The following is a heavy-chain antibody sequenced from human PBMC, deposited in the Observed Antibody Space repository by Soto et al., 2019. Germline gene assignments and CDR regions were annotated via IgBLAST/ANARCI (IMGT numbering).Heavy chain of an antibody. D-gene: IGHD3-22*01. CDR1: GFTFSSYG. CDR3: ARDLGYYYDSSGSTYGMDV. V-gene: IGHV3-33*01. Sequence: GGSLRLSCAASGFTFSSYGMHWVRQAPGKGLVWVAVIWYDGSNKYYADSVKGRFTISRDNSKNTLYLQMNSLRAEDTAVYYCARDLGYYYDSSGSTYGMDVWGQGTTVTVSS. CDR2: IWYDGSNK. J-gene: IGHJ6*02.